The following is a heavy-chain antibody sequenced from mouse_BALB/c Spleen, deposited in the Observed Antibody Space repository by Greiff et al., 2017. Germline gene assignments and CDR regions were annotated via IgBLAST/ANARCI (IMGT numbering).Heavy chain of an antibody. J-gene: IGHJ4*01. D-gene: IGHD2-2*01. CDR3: TRRLRDYAMDY. V-gene: IGHV1-15*01. CDR1: GYTFTDYE. CDR2: IDPETGGT. Sequence: QVQLQQSGAELVRPGASVTLSCKASGYTFTDYEMHWVKQTPVHGLEWIGAIDPETGGTAYNQKFKGKATLTADKSSSTAYMELRSLTSEDSAVYYCTRRLRDYAMDYWGQGTSVTVSS.